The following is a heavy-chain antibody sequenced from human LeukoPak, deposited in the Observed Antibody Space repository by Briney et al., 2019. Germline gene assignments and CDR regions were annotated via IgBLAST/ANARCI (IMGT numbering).Heavy chain of an antibody. Sequence: GASLRLSCAASGFTFSSYAMSWVRQAPGKGLEWVSAISGSGGSTYYADSVKGRFTISRDNPKNTLYLQMNSLRAEDTTVYYCAKDLGFSTVTTFRIWGQGTMVTVSS. CDR3: AKDLGFSTVTTFRI. CDR2: ISGSGGST. CDR1: GFTFSSYA. D-gene: IGHD4-17*01. V-gene: IGHV3-23*01. J-gene: IGHJ3*02.